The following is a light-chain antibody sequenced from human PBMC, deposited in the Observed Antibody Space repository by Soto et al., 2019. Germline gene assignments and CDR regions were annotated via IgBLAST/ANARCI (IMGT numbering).Light chain of an antibody. CDR3: AAWDDSLRGRV. V-gene: IGLV1-44*01. CDR2: SNN. Sequence: QSVLTQPPSVSGTPGQRVTISCSGSNSNIGSNAVSWYQQLPGTAPKSLIYSNNQRPSGVPDRTSGSKSGTSASLAISGLQSEDEAEYYCAAWDDSLRGRVFGGGTKLTVL. CDR1: NSNIGSNA. J-gene: IGLJ2*01.